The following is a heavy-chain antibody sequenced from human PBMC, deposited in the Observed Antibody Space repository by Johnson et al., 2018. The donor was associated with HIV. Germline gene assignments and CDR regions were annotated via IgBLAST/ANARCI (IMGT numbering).Heavy chain of an antibody. J-gene: IGHJ3*01. Sequence: MMLVESGGGVVQPGRSLRLSCAASGFTVIGNYMSWVRQAPGKGLEWVSVIDTAGSTYDADSVKGRFTISRDNSKNTLYLQMNSLRAEDTAVYYCAKLRWAWGAAFDVWGQGTMVTVSP. V-gene: IGHV3-66*04. CDR1: GFTVIGNY. CDR2: IDTAGST. CDR3: AKLRWAWGAAFDV. D-gene: IGHD3-16*01.